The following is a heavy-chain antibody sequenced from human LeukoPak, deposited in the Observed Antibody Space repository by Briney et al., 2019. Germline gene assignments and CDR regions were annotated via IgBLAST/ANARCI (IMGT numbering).Heavy chain of an antibody. Sequence: SVKVSCKASGGTFSSYAISWVRQAPGQGLEWMGGIIPIFGTANYAQKFQGRVTITADESTSTAYMELSSLRSEDTAVYYCARESYYYDSSGYYRYFDYWGQGTLVTVSS. J-gene: IGHJ4*02. D-gene: IGHD3-22*01. V-gene: IGHV1-69*13. CDR2: IIPIFGTA. CDR3: ARESYYYDSSGYYRYFDY. CDR1: GGTFSSYA.